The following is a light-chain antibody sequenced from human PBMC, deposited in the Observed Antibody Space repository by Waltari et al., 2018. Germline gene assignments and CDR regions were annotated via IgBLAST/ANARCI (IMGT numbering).Light chain of an antibody. CDR1: QSLLYTKGNND. Sequence: DIVWTQCPLSVRVTPGEQAPIACRSSQSLLYTKGNNDLNWYLQKPWLPPQLLIYMGSTRASGVPDRFSGSGSGTDFTLQISRVEAEDVGVYYCLQSVQVPVTFGGGTKVEIK. CDR2: MGS. J-gene: IGKJ4*01. CDR3: LQSVQVPVT. V-gene: IGKV2-28*01.